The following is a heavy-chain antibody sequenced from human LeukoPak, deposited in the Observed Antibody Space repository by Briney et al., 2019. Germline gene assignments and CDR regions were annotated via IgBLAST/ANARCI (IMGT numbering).Heavy chain of an antibody. Sequence: ASVKVSCKASGGTFSSYAINWVRQAPGQGLEWMGGIIPFFGTPNYAQKLQGRVTITADKSTSTAYMELSSRRSEDTAVYYCARGEITMVRGVITVGAFDIWGQGTMVTVSS. J-gene: IGHJ3*02. CDR2: IIPFFGTP. CDR3: ARGEITMVRGVITVGAFDI. D-gene: IGHD3-10*01. V-gene: IGHV1-69*06. CDR1: GGTFSSYA.